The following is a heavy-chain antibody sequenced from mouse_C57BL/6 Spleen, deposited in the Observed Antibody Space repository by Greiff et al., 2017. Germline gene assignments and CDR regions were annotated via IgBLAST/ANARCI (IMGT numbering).Heavy chain of an antibody. CDR2: INPTGGYT. D-gene: IGHD1-1*01. CDR3: ARRYQGSSKYAMDD. V-gene: IGHV1-7*01. CDR1: GYTFTSYW. Sequence: QVQLQQPGAELAKPGASVKLSCKASGYTFTSYWMHWVKQRPGQGLEWIGYINPTGGYTKYNQKFKDKATLTADKSSSTAYMQLSSLTYEDSAVYFCARRYQGSSKYAMDDWGQGTSVTVSS. J-gene: IGHJ4*01.